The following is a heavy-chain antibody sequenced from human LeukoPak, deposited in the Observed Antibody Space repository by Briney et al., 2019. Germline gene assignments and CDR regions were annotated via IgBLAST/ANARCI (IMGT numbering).Heavy chain of an antibody. V-gene: IGHV1-2*02. CDR2: INPKSGGT. Sequence: GASVKVSCKASGYTFTSYGISWVRQAPGQGLEWMGWINPKSGGTNYAQKFQGRVTMTRDTSISTAYMDMSSLRSDDTAVYYCAKDGHYYGLYYMDVWGKGTTVTISS. CDR3: AKDGHYYGLYYMDV. D-gene: IGHD3-10*01. CDR1: GYTFTSYG. J-gene: IGHJ6*03.